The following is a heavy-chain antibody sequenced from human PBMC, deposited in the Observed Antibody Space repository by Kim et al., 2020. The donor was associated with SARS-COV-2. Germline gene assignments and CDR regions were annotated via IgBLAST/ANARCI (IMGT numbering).Heavy chain of an antibody. Sequence: SETLSLTCAVYGGSFSGYYWSWIRQPPGKGLEWIGEINHSGSTNYNPSLKSRVTISVDTSKNQFSLKLSSVTAADTAVYYCARRRRRSSWQTDYYYYGM. CDR1: GGSFSGYY. V-gene: IGHV4-34*01. J-gene: IGHJ6*01. CDR3: ARRRRRSSWQTDYYYYGM. CDR2: INHSGST. D-gene: IGHD6-13*01.